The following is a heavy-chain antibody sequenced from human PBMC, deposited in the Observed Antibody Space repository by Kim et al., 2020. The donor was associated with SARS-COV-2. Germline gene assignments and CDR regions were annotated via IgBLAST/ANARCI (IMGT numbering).Heavy chain of an antibody. D-gene: IGHD6-19*01. J-gene: IGHJ4*02. Sequence: GGSLRLSCAASGFTFSSYGMHWVRQAPGKGLEWVAVIWYDGSNKYYADSVKGRFTISRDNSKNTLYLQMNSLRAEDTAVYYCARDRWVSGTPPDYWGQGTLVTVSS. CDR1: GFTFSSYG. CDR2: IWYDGSNK. V-gene: IGHV3-33*01. CDR3: ARDRWVSGTPPDY.